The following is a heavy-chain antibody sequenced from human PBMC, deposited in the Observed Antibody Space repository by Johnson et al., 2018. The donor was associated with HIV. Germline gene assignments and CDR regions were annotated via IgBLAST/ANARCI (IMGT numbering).Heavy chain of an antibody. D-gene: IGHD3-22*01. Sequence: QVQLVESGGGVVQPGRSLRLSCAASGFTFSSYGMHWVRQAPGKGLEWVSSIPASGTDTYYADSVKGRFTISRDNSKNTLFLEMNSLRAEDTAVYYCARDSRISLIVVVSRGGFDIWGQGTMVTVSS. CDR2: IPASGTDT. V-gene: IGHV3-NL1*01. CDR1: GFTFSSYG. J-gene: IGHJ3*02. CDR3: ARDSRISLIVVVSRGGFDI.